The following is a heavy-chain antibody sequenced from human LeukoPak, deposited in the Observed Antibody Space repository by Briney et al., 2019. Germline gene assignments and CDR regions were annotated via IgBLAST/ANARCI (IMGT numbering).Heavy chain of an antibody. CDR3: PRVVHGRFDP. D-gene: IGHD1-26*01. CDR1: GFTFRPFC. V-gene: IGHV3-30*02. CDR2: IRNDGSTK. J-gene: IGHJ5*02. Sequence: GGSLTLSCAASGFTFRPFCMHWVRQAPGIGLEWVAFIRNDGSTKYYEDSVRGRFTISRDTSNNTLYLQIKRLRREDTAVYHCPRVVHGRFDPGGKGTLV.